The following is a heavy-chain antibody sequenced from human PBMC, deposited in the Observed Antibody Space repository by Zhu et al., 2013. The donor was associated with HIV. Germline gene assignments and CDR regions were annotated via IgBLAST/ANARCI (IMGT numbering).Heavy chain of an antibody. CDR3: ARDSGDVVVVPTSIDYYQYNMDV. D-gene: IGHD2-2*02. J-gene: IGHJ6*02. CDR2: IIPVFGSP. V-gene: IGHV1-69*01. Sequence: QVQLVQSGAEVKKPGSSVKVSCKASGGTFSSYIFSWVRQAPGQGLEWMGGIIPVFGSPIYAQKFQGRVTLTADESTGTAYMELNSLRSEDTAVYYCARDSGDVVVVPTSIDYYQYNMDVWGQGTTVTVSS. CDR1: GGTFSSYI.